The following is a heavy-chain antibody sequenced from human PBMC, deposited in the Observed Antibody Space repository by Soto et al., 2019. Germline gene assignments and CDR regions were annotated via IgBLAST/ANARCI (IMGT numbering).Heavy chain of an antibody. D-gene: IGHD5-12*01. CDR1: GGSISSYY. CDR3: AREDGYNSAFDI. CDR2: IYYSGST. V-gene: IGHV4-59*01. Sequence: TSETLSLTCTVSGGSISSYYWSWFRQPPGKGLEWIGYIYYSGSTNYNPSLKSRVTISVDTSKNQFSLKLSSVTAADTAVYYCAREDGYNSAFDIWGQGTMVTVSS. J-gene: IGHJ3*02.